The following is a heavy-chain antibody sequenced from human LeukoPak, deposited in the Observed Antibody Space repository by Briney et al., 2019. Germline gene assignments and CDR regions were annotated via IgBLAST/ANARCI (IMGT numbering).Heavy chain of an antibody. Sequence: PGGSLRLSCAASGFTFSSYGMHWVRQAPGKGLEWVSAISGSGGSTYYADSVKGRFTISRDNSKNTLYLQMNSLRAEDTAVYYCARLGYCSSTSCYFRVRSTMDVWGQGTTVTVSS. J-gene: IGHJ6*02. CDR2: ISGSGGST. CDR3: ARLGYCSSTSCYFRVRSTMDV. V-gene: IGHV3-23*01. CDR1: GFTFSSYG. D-gene: IGHD2-2*01.